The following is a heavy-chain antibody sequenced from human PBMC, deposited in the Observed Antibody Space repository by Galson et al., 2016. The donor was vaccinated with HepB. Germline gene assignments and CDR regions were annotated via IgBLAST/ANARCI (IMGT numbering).Heavy chain of an antibody. CDR3: AKGRGYSSSSGYFDY. D-gene: IGHD6-6*01. V-gene: IGHV3-23*01. CDR1: GFTFSSYV. J-gene: IGHJ4*02. Sequence: CAASGFTFSSYVMSWVRQSPGKGLEWVSATSGSGGSTYYADSVKGRFTISRDNSKNTLYLQMNSLRAEDTAVYYCAKGRGYSSSSGYFDYWGQGTLVTVSS. CDR2: TSGSGGST.